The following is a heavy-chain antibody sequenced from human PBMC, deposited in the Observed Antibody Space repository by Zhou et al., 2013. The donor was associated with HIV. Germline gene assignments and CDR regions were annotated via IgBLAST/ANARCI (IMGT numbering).Heavy chain of an antibody. CDR3: AREPSGDFWYFDL. D-gene: IGHD7-27*01. V-gene: IGHV1-69*15. J-gene: IGHJ2*01. CDR2: VTPFFASS. CDR1: GNFFSTYA. Sequence: QVQLVQSGAEVKKPGSSVKVSCKASGNFFSTYAFAWVRQAPGQGLEWMGTVTPFFASSDYAQNFQDRLTITADHSTSTVYMDLSGLTSDDTAVYYCAREPSGDFWYFDLWGRGTRVIVSS.